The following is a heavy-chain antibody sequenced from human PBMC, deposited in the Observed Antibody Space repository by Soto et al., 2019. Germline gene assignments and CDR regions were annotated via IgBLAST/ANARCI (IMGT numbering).Heavy chain of an antibody. D-gene: IGHD3-22*01. J-gene: IGHJ4*02. CDR3: VKDHQYDSSAYYGPRFDH. CDR2: LSGSGAST. V-gene: IGHV3-23*01. Sequence: EVQLLQSGGGVVQPGGSLRLSCAASGITFSSHAMNWVRQAPGGGLEWVSSLSGSGASTYYADSVKGRFTISRDNSRNSLYLQIHGLRSGDTAIYYCVKDHQYDSSAYYGPRFDHWGQGDLVLVSS. CDR1: GITFSSHA.